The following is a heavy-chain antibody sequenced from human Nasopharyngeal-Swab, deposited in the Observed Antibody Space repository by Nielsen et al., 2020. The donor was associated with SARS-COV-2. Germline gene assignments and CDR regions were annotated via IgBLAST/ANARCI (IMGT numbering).Heavy chain of an antibody. D-gene: IGHD6-6*01. CDR1: GFTVSSNY. V-gene: IGHV3-53*01. J-gene: IGHJ2*01. CDR2: IYSGGST. Sequence: GESLKISCAASGFTVSSNYMSWVRQAPGKGLEWVSVIYSGGSTYYADSVKGRFTISRDNSKNTLYLQMNSLRAEDTAAYYCATPQALSIAAGFDLWGRGTLVTVSS. CDR3: ATPQALSIAAGFDL.